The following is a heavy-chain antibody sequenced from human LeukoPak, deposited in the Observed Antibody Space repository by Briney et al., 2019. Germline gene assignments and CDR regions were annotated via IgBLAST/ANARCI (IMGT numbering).Heavy chain of an antibody. Sequence: SVKVSCKASGFTFTSSAMQWVRQARGQRLEWIGWIVVGSGNTNYAQKFQERVTITRDISTSTAYMELSSLRSEDTAVYYCATDRAPAAYCGGDCFCTWGQGTLVTVSS. D-gene: IGHD2-21*02. J-gene: IGHJ5*02. CDR2: IVVGSGNT. V-gene: IGHV1-58*02. CDR1: GFTFTSSA. CDR3: ATDRAPAAYCGGDCFCT.